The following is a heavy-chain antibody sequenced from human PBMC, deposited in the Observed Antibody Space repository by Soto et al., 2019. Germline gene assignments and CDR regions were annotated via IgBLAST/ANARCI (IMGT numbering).Heavy chain of an antibody. CDR2: IYYSGST. Sequence: SETLSLTCTVSGGSISSGGYYWSWIRQHPGKGLEWIGYIYYSGSTYYNPSLKSRVTISVDTSKNQFSLKLSSVTAADTAVYYCASTMDTAMVLFDYWGQGTRVTVSS. J-gene: IGHJ4*02. CDR3: ASTMDTAMVLFDY. CDR1: GGSISSGGYY. V-gene: IGHV4-31*03. D-gene: IGHD5-18*01.